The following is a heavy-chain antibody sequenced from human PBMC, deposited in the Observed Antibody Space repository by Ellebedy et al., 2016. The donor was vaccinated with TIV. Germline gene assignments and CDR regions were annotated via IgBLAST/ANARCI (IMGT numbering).Heavy chain of an antibody. V-gene: IGHV4-59*01. D-gene: IGHD3-10*01. Sequence: SETLSLTCTVSGGSISSYYWSWIRQPPGKGLEWIGYIYYSGSTNYNPSLNSRVTISLDTSKNQFSLKLSSVTAADTAVYYCARDRRGSYDFWGQGTLITVSS. CDR1: GGSISSYY. J-gene: IGHJ4*02. CDR3: ARDRRGSYDF. CDR2: IYYSGST.